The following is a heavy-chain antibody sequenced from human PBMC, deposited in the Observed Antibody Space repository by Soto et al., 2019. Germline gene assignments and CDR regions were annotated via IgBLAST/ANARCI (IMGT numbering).Heavy chain of an antibody. V-gene: IGHV3-48*01. CDR2: ISTSSSTI. Sequence: GGSLRLSCAASGFPFSAYSVNWVRQAPGKGLEWVSYISTSSSTIYYADSVKGRFTISRDNAKNSLYLQMNSLRVEDTAVYYCARDVPHNWFDSWGQGTLVTVSS. CDR1: GFPFSAYS. CDR3: ARDVPHNWFDS. D-gene: IGHD3-10*02. J-gene: IGHJ5*01.